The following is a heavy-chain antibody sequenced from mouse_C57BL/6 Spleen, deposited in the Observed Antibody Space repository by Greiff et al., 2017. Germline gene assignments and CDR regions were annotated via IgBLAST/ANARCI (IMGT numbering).Heavy chain of an antibody. CDR1: GFSLTSYG. CDR2: IWSGGST. Sequence: QVQLQQSGPGLVQPSQSLSITCTVSGFSLTSYGVHWVRQSPGKGLEWLGVIWSGGSTDYNAAFISRLSISKDNSTSQVFFKMNSLQADDTTIYYCARNSNYLEGAMDYWGQGTSVTVSS. CDR3: ARNSNYLEGAMDY. V-gene: IGHV2-2*01. J-gene: IGHJ4*01. D-gene: IGHD2-5*01.